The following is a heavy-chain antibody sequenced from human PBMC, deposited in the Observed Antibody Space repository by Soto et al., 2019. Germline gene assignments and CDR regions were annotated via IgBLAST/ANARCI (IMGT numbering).Heavy chain of an antibody. Sequence: VESVTICCKASGYSFINYWIVWVRQMPGKGLEWMAIINPGNSETRYSPAFQGQVTISADKSVTTTYLQWDSLKASDSAMYFCARHDKNYVASWGQGTMVTVSS. CDR2: INPGNSET. V-gene: IGHV5-51*01. J-gene: IGHJ4*02. CDR1: GYSFINYW. CDR3: ARHDKNYVAS.